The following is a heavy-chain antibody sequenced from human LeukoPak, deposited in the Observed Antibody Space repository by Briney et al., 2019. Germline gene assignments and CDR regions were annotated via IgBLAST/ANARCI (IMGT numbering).Heavy chain of an antibody. D-gene: IGHD2-15*01. V-gene: IGHV3-48*04. CDR2: ISNSSSTI. J-gene: IGHJ3*02. CDR1: GFTFSSYS. CDR3: ARVRCSGGRCSSGREGAFDI. Sequence: PGGSLRLSCAASGFTFSSYSMNWVRQAPGKGLEWVSYISNSSSTIYYADSVKGRFTISRDNAKNSLYLQMNSLRAEDTAVYYCARVRCSGGRCSSGREGAFDIWGQGTMVTVSS.